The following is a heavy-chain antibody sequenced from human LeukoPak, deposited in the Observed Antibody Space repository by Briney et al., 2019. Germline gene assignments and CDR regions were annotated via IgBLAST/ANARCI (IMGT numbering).Heavy chain of an antibody. CDR2: ISSSSSYI. CDR3: ARDGPYSGSYFADFDY. D-gene: IGHD1-26*01. J-gene: IGHJ4*02. V-gene: IGHV3-21*01. Sequence: KPGTSLRLSCTASGFTFSSYSMNWVRQAPGKGLEWVSSISSSSSYIYYADPVKGRFSVSRDNAKNSLYLQLNSLRDEDTAVYYCARDGPYSGSYFADFDYWGQGTLVTVSS. CDR1: GFTFSSYS.